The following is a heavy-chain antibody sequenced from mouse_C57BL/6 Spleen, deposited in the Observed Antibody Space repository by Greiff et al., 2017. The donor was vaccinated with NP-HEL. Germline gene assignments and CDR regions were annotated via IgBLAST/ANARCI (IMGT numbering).Heavy chain of an antibody. Sequence: QVQLQQSGPELVKPGASVKISCKASGYAFSSSWMNWVKQRPGKGLEWIGRIYPGDGDTNYNGKFKGKATLTADKSSSTAYMQLSSLTSEDSAVYVCARETDYGSRPAMDYWGQGTSVTVSS. D-gene: IGHD1-1*01. J-gene: IGHJ4*01. CDR3: ARETDYGSRPAMDY. CDR2: IYPGDGDT. CDR1: GYAFSSSW. V-gene: IGHV1-82*01.